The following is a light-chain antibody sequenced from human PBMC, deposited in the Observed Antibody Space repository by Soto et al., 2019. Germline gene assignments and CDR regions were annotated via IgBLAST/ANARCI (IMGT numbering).Light chain of an antibody. CDR3: SSYAGSNNLV. V-gene: IGLV2-8*01. J-gene: IGLJ2*01. CDR1: SSDVGDYNY. CDR2: EVS. Sequence: QSALTQPPSAFGSPGQSVTISCTGTSSDVGDYNYVSWYQQHPGKAPTLMIYEVSKRPSGVPDRFSGSKSGNTASLTVSGLQAEDEADYYCSSYAGSNNLVFGGGTQLTV.